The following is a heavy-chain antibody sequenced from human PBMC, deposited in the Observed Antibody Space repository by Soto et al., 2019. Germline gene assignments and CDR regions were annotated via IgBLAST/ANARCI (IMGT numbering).Heavy chain of an antibody. J-gene: IGHJ4*02. D-gene: IGHD6-13*01. CDR3: AAGEASSRNLAPYYLDF. V-gene: IGHV4-59*01. Sequence: SETLSLTCTVSGGSMRKYVWTWIRQPPGKGLEWIGYIHYSGTTSFFPSYNPSLRSRVTISEDTSKNQFSLKLLSVTTADTAVYFCAAGEASSRNLAPYYLDFWGQGTLVTVSS. CDR2: IHYSGTT. CDR1: GGSMRKYV.